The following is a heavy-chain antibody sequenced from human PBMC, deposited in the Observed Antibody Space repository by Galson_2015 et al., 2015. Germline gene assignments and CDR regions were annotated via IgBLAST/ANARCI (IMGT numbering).Heavy chain of an antibody. D-gene: IGHD6-19*01. CDR2: IYPGDSDT. V-gene: IGHV5-51*01. J-gene: IGHJ6*02. CDR3: ARRIAVAGTGYYGMDV. CDR1: GYRFTSYW. Sequence: QSGAEVKKPGESLKISCKGSGYRFTSYWLGWVRQMPGKGLKWMGIIYPGDSDTRYSPSFQGQVTISADKSISTAYLQWSSLKASDTAMYYCARRIAVAGTGYYGMDVWGQGTTVTVSS.